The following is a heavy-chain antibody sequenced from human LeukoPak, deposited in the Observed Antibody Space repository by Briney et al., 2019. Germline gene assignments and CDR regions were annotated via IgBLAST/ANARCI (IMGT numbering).Heavy chain of an antibody. CDR2: ISSSSSYI. D-gene: IGHD5-18*01. CDR3: ATGYTYDYYYFGY. CDR1: GFTFRSYN. V-gene: IGHV3-21*01. Sequence: PGGSLRLSCAASGFTFRSYNMNWVRQAPGKGLEWVSSISSSSSYISYADSVKGRFTISRDNAKNSLYLQMNSLRAEDTAVYYCATGYTYDYYYFGYWGQGTLVTVSS. J-gene: IGHJ4*02.